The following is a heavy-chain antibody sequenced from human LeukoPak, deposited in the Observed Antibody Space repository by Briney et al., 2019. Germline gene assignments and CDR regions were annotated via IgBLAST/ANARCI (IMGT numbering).Heavy chain of an antibody. J-gene: IGHJ3*02. D-gene: IGHD3-16*01. Sequence: GASVKVPCKASGGTFSSYAISWVRQAPGQGLEWMGRINPNSGGTNYAQKFQGRVTMTRDTSISTAYMELSRLRSDDTAVYYCASWGEVIGAFDIWGQGTMVTVSS. CDR1: GGTFSSYA. CDR3: ASWGEVIGAFDI. CDR2: INPNSGGT. V-gene: IGHV1-2*06.